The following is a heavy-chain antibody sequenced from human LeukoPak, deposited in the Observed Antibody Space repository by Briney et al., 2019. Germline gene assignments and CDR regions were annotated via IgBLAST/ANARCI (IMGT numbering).Heavy chain of an antibody. CDR2: IYYSGST. D-gene: IGHD3-10*01. CDR3: ARGTGSGSFNYYYYYYMDV. V-gene: IGHV4-39*01. J-gene: IGHJ6*03. CDR1: GGSISSSSYY. Sequence: PSETLSLTCTVSGGSISSSSYYWGWIRQPPGKGLEWIGSIYYSGSTYYNPSLKSRVTISVDTSKNQFSLKLSSVTAADTAVYYCARGTGSGSFNYYYYYYMDVWGKGTTVIISS.